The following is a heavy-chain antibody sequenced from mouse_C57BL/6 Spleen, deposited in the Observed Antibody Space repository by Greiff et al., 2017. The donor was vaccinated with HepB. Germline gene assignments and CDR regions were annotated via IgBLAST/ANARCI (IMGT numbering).Heavy chain of an antibody. CDR2: IRSKSSNYAT. Sequence: DVKLVESGGGLVQPKGSLKLSCAASGFTFNTYAMHWVRQAPGKGLEWVARIRSKSSNYATYYADSVKDRFTISRDDSQSMLYLQMNNLKTEDTAMYYCVRDLSYYGSSYYFDYWGQGTTLTVSS. D-gene: IGHD1-1*01. J-gene: IGHJ2*01. V-gene: IGHV10-3*01. CDR3: VRDLSYYGSSYYFDY. CDR1: GFTFNTYA.